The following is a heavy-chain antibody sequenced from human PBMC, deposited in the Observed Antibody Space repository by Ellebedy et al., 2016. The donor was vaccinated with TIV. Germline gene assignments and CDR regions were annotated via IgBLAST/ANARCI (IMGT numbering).Heavy chain of an antibody. J-gene: IGHJ6*02. CDR3: AKVVRGTYSSRFYYYGVDV. Sequence: GESLKISCAASGFTFSSYTMIWVRQAPHKGLEWVSGISGSGRSTYYADSVKGRFAISSASSTNTLDLQMNRLTVEDTALYYCAKVVRGTYSSRFYYYGVDVWGQGTMVTVSS. CDR2: ISGSGRST. D-gene: IGHD6-13*01. CDR1: GFTFSSYT. V-gene: IGHV3-23*01.